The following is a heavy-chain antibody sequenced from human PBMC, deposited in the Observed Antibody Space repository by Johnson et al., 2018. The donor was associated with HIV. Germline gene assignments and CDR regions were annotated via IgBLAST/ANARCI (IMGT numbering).Heavy chain of an antibody. CDR3: AKGEELQADYDAFDI. CDR2: IRYAGSNK. D-gene: IGHD1-26*01. V-gene: IGHV3-30*02. J-gene: IGHJ3*02. CDR1: GFTFSSYA. Sequence: QVQLVESGGGLVQPGGSLRLSCAASGFTFSSYAMSWVRQAPGKGLEWVAFIRYAGSNKYYADSVKGRFTISRDNSKNTLYLQMNSLRAEETAVYYCAKGEELQADYDAFDIWGQGTMVTVSS.